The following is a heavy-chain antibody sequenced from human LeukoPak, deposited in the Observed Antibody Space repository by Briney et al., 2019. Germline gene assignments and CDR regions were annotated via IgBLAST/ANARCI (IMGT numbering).Heavy chain of an antibody. CDR3: ARLQSYYDILTGFQRDV. CDR1: GYSFTSYW. CDR2: IYPGDSDT. Sequence: GESLKISCKGSGYSFTSYWIGWVRQMPGKGLEWMGIIYPGDSDTRYSPSFQGQVTISADKSISTAYLQWSSLKASDTAMYYCARLQSYYDILTGFQRDVWGRGTTVTVSS. V-gene: IGHV5-51*01. D-gene: IGHD3-9*01. J-gene: IGHJ6*02.